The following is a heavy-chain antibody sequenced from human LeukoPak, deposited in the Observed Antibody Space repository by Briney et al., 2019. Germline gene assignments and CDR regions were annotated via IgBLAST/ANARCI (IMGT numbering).Heavy chain of an antibody. V-gene: IGHV3-64D*06. CDR3: AKNDGNIWQPHS. CDR1: GFTISNFV. Sequence: GGSLRFSCSTSGFTISNFVMQWVRQTPGKGLEYVSVISTDGSQYYPDSVKGRFTIFRDNSKNTLYLQMNSLRPEDTAIYYCAKNDGNIWQPHSWGQGTLVTVSS. CDR2: ISTDGSQ. J-gene: IGHJ4*02.